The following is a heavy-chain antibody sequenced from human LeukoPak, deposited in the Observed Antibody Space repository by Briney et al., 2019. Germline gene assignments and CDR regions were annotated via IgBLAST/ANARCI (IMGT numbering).Heavy chain of an antibody. CDR3: GTHAGRTGSDD. V-gene: IGHV3-11*01. Sequence: GGSLRLSCATSGFIFSAYYMSWIRQAPGKGLEWVSYISGSGNDISYADSVKGRFTIPRDNAKGSLYLQMNSLKAADTAMYYCGTHAGRTGSDDWGQGTLVTVSS. CDR2: ISGSGNDI. CDR1: GFIFSAYY. D-gene: IGHD3/OR15-3a*01. J-gene: IGHJ4*02.